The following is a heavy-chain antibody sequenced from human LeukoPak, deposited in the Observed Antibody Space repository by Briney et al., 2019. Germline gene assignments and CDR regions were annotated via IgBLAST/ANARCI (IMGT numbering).Heavy chain of an antibody. V-gene: IGHV3-30-3*01. D-gene: IGHD1-26*01. Sequence: PGGSLRLSCAASGFTFSSNAMHWVRQAPGKGLEWVAVISYDGSNKYYADSVKGRFTISRHNSKNTLYLQMNSLRAEDTAVYYCAREYSGSYYGFDYWGQGTLVTVSS. CDR1: GFTFSSNA. J-gene: IGHJ4*02. CDR2: ISYDGSNK. CDR3: AREYSGSYYGFDY.